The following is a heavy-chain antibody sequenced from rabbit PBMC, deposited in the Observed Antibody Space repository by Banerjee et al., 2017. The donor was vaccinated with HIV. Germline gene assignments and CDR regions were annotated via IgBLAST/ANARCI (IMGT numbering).Heavy chain of an antibody. CDR3: ARDGSGGGADFNL. D-gene: IGHD4-1*01. CDR1: GFDFSGYH. J-gene: IGHJ4*01. Sequence: QEPLKETGGGLVQPGGSLTLSCKASGFDFSGYHICWVRQAPGKGLEWIACISAGSSDSTYYASWAKGRFTISKTSSTTVTLQMTSLTAADTATYFCARDGSGGGADFNLWGPGTLVTVS. CDR2: ISAGSSDST. V-gene: IGHV1S45*01.